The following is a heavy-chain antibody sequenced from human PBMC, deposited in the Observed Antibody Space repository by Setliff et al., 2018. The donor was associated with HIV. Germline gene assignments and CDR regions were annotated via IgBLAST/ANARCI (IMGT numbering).Heavy chain of an antibody. J-gene: IGHJ6*03. CDR2: IYYNTRT. Sequence: SETLSLTCNVSGGSTSSSSFYWAWLRQPPGKEPEWIASIYYNTRTYYNLSLGSRVTIPVDTSKNLFSLKMTSVTAADTAVYYCAGNQNWNGYAFPYIDVWGKGTTVTVSS. CDR3: AGNQNWNGYAFPYIDV. CDR1: GGSTSSSSFY. D-gene: IGHD3-3*01. V-gene: IGHV4-39*02.